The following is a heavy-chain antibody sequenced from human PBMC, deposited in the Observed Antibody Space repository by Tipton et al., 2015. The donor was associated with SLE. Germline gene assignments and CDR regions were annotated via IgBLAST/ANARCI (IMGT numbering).Heavy chain of an antibody. CDR1: GGSISSGSYY. CDR2: IYTSGST. V-gene: IGHV4-61*02. Sequence: TLSLTCTVSGGSISSGSYYWSWIRQPAGKGLEWIGRIYTSGSTNYNPSLKGRVTISVDTSKNQFSLKLSSVTAADTAVYYCARAQWLVRWFDPWGQGTLVTVSS. CDR3: ARAQWLVRWFDP. J-gene: IGHJ5*02. D-gene: IGHD6-19*01.